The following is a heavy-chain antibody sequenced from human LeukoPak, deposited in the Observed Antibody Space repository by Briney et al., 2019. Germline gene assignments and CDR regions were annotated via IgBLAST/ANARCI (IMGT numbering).Heavy chain of an antibody. CDR2: IYYSGST. CDR3: AGDGSSWYYFDY. J-gene: IGHJ4*02. D-gene: IGHD6-13*01. V-gene: IGHV4-59*12. CDR1: GGSISSYY. Sequence: SETLSLTCTVSGGSISSYYWSWIRQPPGKGLEWIGYIYYSGSTNYNPSLKSRVTISVDTSKNQFSLKLSSVTAADTAVYYCAGDGSSWYYFDYWGQGTLVTVSS.